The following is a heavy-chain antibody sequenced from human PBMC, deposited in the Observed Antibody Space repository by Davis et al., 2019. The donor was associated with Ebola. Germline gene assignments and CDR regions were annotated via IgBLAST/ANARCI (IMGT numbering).Heavy chain of an antibody. J-gene: IGHJ4*02. CDR1: GYTFTSYA. CDR3: ARGREGGFDY. V-gene: IGHV1-45*02. D-gene: IGHD3-16*01. Sequence: AASVKVSCKASGYTFTSYAMNWVRQAPGQGLEWMGWITPFNGNTNYAQKFQDRVTITRDRSMSTAYMELSSLRSEDTAMYYCARGREGGFDYWGQGTLVTVSS. CDR2: ITPFNGNT.